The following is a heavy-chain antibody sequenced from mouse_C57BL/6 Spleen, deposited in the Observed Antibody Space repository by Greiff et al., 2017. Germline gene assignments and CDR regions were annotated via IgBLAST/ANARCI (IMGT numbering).Heavy chain of an antibody. Sequence: EVKLMESGGGLVKPGGSLKLSCAASGFTFSSYAMSWVRQTPEKRLEWVATISDGGSYTYYPDNVKGRFTISRDNAKSNLYLQMSHLKSEDTAMYYCASGVTKAWFAYWGQGTLVTVSA. CDR1: GFTFSSYA. CDR3: ASGVTKAWFAY. V-gene: IGHV5-4*03. J-gene: IGHJ3*01. D-gene: IGHD2-2*01. CDR2: ISDGGSYT.